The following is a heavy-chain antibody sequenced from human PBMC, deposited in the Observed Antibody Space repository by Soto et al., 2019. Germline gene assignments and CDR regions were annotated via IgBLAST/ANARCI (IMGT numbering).Heavy chain of an antibody. CDR2: IWYDGSNK. V-gene: IGHV3-33*01. J-gene: IGHJ4*02. D-gene: IGHD4-4*01. Sequence: QVQLVESGGGVVQPGRSLRLSCAASGFTFSSYGMHWVRQAPGKGLEWVAVIWYDGSNKYYADSVKGRFTISRDNSKNTLYLQMNSLRAEDTAVYYCARGYSNYAPDYWGQGTLVTVSS. CDR1: GFTFSSYG. CDR3: ARGYSNYAPDY.